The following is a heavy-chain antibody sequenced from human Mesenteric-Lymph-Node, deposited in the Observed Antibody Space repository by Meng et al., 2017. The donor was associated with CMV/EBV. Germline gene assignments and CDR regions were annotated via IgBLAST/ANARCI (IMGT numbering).Heavy chain of an antibody. Sequence: GGSLRLSCAASGFTFSGYVMSWARQAPGKGLEWVSGISGSGGTTYYADSVKGRFTISRDNSKNSLYLQMNSLRAEDTAVYYCARGSSPYSSSYGMDVWGQGTTVTVSS. CDR2: ISGSGGTT. CDR3: ARGSSPYSSSYGMDV. CDR1: GFTFSGYV. D-gene: IGHD6-6*01. V-gene: IGHV3-23*01. J-gene: IGHJ6*02.